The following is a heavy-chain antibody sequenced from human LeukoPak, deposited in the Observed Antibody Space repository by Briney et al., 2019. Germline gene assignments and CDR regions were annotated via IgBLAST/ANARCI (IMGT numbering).Heavy chain of an antibody. CDR1: GGSISSGGYS. J-gene: IGHJ3*02. Sequence: SETLSLTCAVSGGSISSGGYSWSWIRQPPWKGLEWIGYIYHSGSTYYNPSLKSRVTISVDRSKNQFSLKLSSVTAADTAVYYCARTSIAARRANAFDIWGQGTMVTVSS. CDR3: ARTSIAARRANAFDI. D-gene: IGHD6-6*01. V-gene: IGHV4-30-2*01. CDR2: IYHSGST.